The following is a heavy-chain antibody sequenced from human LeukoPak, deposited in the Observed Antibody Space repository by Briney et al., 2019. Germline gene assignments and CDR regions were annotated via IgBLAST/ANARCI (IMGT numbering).Heavy chain of an antibody. CDR2: ISYDGSNK. V-gene: IGHV3-30-3*01. D-gene: IGHD1-26*01. CDR3: ARDEAAYSGSPLDY. J-gene: IGHJ4*02. Sequence: GGSLRLSCAASGFTFSSYAMHWVRQAPGKGLEWVAVISYDGSNKYYADSVKGRFTISRDNSKNTLYLQVNSLRAEDTAVYYCARDEAAYSGSPLDYWGQGTLVTVSS. CDR1: GFTFSSYA.